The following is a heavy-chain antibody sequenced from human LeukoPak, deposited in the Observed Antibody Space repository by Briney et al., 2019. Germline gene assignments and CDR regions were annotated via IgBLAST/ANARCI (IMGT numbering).Heavy chain of an antibody. V-gene: IGHV1-8*01. CDR3: ATPRIAAAGLFDY. CDR1: GYTFTSYD. CDR2: MNPNSGNT. D-gene: IGHD6-13*01. Sequence: ASVKVSCKASGYTFTSYDINWVRQATGQGLEWMGWMNPNSGNTGYAQKFQGRVTMTRNTSISTAYMELSSLRSEDTAVYYCATPRIAAAGLFDYWGQGTLVTVSS. J-gene: IGHJ4*02.